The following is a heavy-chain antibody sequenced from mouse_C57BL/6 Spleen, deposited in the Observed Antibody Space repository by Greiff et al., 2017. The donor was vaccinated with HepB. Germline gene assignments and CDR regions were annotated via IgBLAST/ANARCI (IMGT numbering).Heavy chain of an antibody. Sequence: VQLQQSGAELVRPGASVTLSCKASGYTFTDYEMHWVKQTPVHGLEWIGAIDPETGGTAYNQKFKGKAILTADKSSSTAYMELRSLTSEDSAVYYCTDYGSSSGDYYAMDYWGQGTSVTVSS. CDR2: IDPETGGT. CDR1: GYTFTDYE. V-gene: IGHV1-15*01. J-gene: IGHJ4*01. D-gene: IGHD1-1*01. CDR3: TDYGSSSGDYYAMDY.